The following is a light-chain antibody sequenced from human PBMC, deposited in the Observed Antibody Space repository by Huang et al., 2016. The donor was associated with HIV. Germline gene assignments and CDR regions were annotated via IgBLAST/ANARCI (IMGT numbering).Light chain of an antibody. CDR3: QQRSNWPLT. CDR1: QSVNNF. J-gene: IGKJ3*01. CDR2: DAS. Sequence: EIVLTQSPATLSLSPGERATLSCRASQSVNNFLDWYQQKPGQAPRLLIYDASSRATGIPARFSGSGSGTDFTLTISSLEPEDFAVYYCQQRSNWPLTFGPGTKVDIK. V-gene: IGKV3-11*01.